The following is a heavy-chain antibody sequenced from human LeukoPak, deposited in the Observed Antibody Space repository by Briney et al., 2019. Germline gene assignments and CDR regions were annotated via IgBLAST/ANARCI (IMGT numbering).Heavy chain of an antibody. V-gene: IGHV1-69*13. D-gene: IGHD3-22*01. CDR2: IIPIFGTA. J-gene: IGHJ6*02. Sequence: RASVKVSCKASGYTFTSYDINWVRQATGQGLEWMGGIIPIFGTANYAQKFQGRVTITADESTSTAYMELSSLRSEDTAVYYCARGSERDSYYYYGMDVWGQGTTVTVSS. CDR1: GYTFTSYD. CDR3: ARGSERDSYYYYGMDV.